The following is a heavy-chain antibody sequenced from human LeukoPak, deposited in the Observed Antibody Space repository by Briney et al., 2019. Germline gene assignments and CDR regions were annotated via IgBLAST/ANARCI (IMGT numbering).Heavy chain of an antibody. Sequence: SETLSLTCAVYGGSFSGYYWSWIRQPPGKGLGWIGEINHGGSTNYNPSLKSRVTIAVDTSNNQFSLKLSSVPAADTAVYYCARALIVSSAVAANRDYWGQGTLVTVSS. V-gene: IGHV4-34*01. CDR1: GGSFSGYY. D-gene: IGHD6-19*01. J-gene: IGHJ4*02. CDR3: ARALIVSSAVAANRDY. CDR2: INHGGST.